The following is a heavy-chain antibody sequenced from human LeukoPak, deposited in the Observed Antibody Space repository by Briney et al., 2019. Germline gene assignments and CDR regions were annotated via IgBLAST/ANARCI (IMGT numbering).Heavy chain of an antibody. J-gene: IGHJ2*01. Sequence: GGSLRLSCAASGFTFDDYAMHWVRQAPGKCLEWVSGISWNSGSIGYADSVKGRFTISRDNAKNSLYLQMNSLRAEDTALYYCAKGWLQLNWYFDLWGRGTLVTVSP. CDR3: AKGWLQLNWYFDL. CDR2: ISWNSGSI. V-gene: IGHV3-9*01. D-gene: IGHD5-24*01. CDR1: GFTFDDYA.